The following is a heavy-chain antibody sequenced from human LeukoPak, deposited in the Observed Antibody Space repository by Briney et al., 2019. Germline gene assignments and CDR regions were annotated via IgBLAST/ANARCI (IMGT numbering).Heavy chain of an antibody. D-gene: IGHD6-6*01. V-gene: IGHV1-2*02. CDR3: ASLSIAARGGIDY. J-gene: IGHJ4*02. Sequence: ASVKVSCKASGYTFTGYYMHWVRQAPGQGLEWMGWINPNSGGTNYAQKFQGRVTMTRDTSISTAYMELSRLRSDDTAVYYCASLSIAARGGIDYWGQGTLVTVSS. CDR1: GYTFTGYY. CDR2: INPNSGGT.